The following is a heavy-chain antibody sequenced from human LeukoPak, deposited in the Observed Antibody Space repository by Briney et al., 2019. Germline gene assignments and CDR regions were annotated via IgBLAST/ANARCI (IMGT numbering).Heavy chain of an antibody. V-gene: IGHV4-39*07. J-gene: IGHJ5*02. CDR2: IYYSGST. CDR1: GGSISSSSYY. CDR3: ARLRYFDWLSRVRNWFDP. Sequence: KPSETLSLTCTVSGGSISSSSYYWGWIRQPPGKGLEWIGSIYYSGSTYYNPSLKSRVTISVDTSKNQFSLKLSSVTAADTAVYYCARLRYFDWLSRVRNWFDPWGQGTLVTVSS. D-gene: IGHD3-9*01.